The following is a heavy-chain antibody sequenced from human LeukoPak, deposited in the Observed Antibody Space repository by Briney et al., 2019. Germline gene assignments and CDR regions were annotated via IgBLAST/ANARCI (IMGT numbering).Heavy chain of an antibody. V-gene: IGHV4-34*01. Sequence: SETLSLTCAVYGGSFSRYYWTWIRQPPGKGLEWIGEINHSGSTNYNPSLKSRVTISVDTSKNQFSLKLSSVTAADTAVYYCARLKRSKAYYYGPGTLGGFDYWGQGTLVTVSS. CDR1: GGSFSRYY. CDR2: INHSGST. D-gene: IGHD3-10*01. J-gene: IGHJ4*02. CDR3: ARLKRSKAYYYGPGTLGGFDY.